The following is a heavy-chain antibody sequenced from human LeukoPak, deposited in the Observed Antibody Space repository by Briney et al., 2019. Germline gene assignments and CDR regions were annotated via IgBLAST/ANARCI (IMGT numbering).Heavy chain of an antibody. V-gene: IGHV1-2*02. J-gene: IGHJ4*02. D-gene: IGHD6-19*01. CDR2: INPNSGGT. CDR3: ARDARIAVAGRALGY. CDR1: GYTFTGYY. Sequence: GESLKVSCKASGYTFTGYYMHWVRQAPGQGLEWMGWINPNSGGTNYAQKFQGRVTMTRDTSISTAYMELSRLRSDDTAVYYCARDARIAVAGRALGYWGQGTLVTVSS.